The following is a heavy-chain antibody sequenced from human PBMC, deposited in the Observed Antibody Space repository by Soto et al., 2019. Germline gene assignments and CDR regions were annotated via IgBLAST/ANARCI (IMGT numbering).Heavy chain of an antibody. Sequence: GPALVNTTQTVTLTCSFCGFLFRTRRVGVAWIRQPPGKALERLAIIYLDDDRRYSPSLKTRLATAKDTSKNKVVLTMTNLDPGDAATYCYAHILVTWGGVSALYPFHRWG. V-gene: IGHV2-5*02. D-gene: IGHD3-16*01. CDR3: AHILVTWGGVSALYPFHR. J-gene: IGHJ3*02. CDR2: IYLDDDR. CDR1: GFLFRTRRVG.